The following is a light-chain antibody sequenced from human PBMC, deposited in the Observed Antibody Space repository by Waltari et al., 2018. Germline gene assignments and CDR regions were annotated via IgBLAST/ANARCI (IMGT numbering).Light chain of an antibody. J-gene: IGKJ1*01. CDR1: QNIGID. CDR2: TTS. Sequence: QMTQSPSSLSASVGDRVTITCRTSQNIGIDLGWYQQKPGKAPKLLIHTTSSLQTGVPSRFSGSGSGTEFTLTISSLQPDDFATYYCQQYNTSSAFGQGTKVDIK. CDR3: QQYNTSSA. V-gene: IGKV1-17*01.